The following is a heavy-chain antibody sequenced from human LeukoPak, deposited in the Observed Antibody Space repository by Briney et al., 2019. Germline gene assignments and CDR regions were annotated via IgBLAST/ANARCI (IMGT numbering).Heavy chain of an antibody. CDR2: IYYSGST. CDR1: GGSISSHY. Sequence: SETLSLTCTVSGGSISSHYWSWIRQPPGKGLEWIGDIYYSGSTNYNPSLKSRVTISVDTSKNQFSLKLSSVTAADTAVYYCARERRFLEWADNNWFDPWGQGTLVTVSS. V-gene: IGHV4-59*11. D-gene: IGHD3-3*01. CDR3: ARERRFLEWADNNWFDP. J-gene: IGHJ5*02.